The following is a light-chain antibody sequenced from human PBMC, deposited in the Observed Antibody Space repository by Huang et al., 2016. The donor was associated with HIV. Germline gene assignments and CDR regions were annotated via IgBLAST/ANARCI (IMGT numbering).Light chain of an antibody. CDR1: ESILRN. V-gene: IGKV3-15*01. Sequence: VMTQSPATLSVSPGERATLSCRASESILRNLAWYQQRPGQPPRLLIYGASVRLPGIPDRFRGSVSGTEFSLTISSLQSEDFAVYYCQQYNKWPPYTYGQGTKLEIK. CDR2: GAS. J-gene: IGKJ2*01. CDR3: QQYNKWPPYT.